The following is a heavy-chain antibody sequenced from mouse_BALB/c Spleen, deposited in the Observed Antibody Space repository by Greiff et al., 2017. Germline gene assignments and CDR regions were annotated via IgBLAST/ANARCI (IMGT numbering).Heavy chain of an antibody. Sequence: VQLQQSGAELVRPGVSVKISCKGSGYTFTDYAMHWVKQSHAKSLEWIGVISTYYGDASYNQKFKGKATMTVDKSSSTAYMELARLTSEDSAIYYSARGTDYDRVALFDYWGQGTTLTVSS. CDR2: ISTYYGDA. J-gene: IGHJ2*01. V-gene: IGHV1S137*01. CDR1: GYTFTDYA. CDR3: ARGTDYDRVALFDY. D-gene: IGHD2-4*01.